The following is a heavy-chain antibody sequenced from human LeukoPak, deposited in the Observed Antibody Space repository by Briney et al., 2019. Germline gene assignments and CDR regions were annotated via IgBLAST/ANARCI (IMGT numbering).Heavy chain of an antibody. CDR3: AIMHGYYDGTGYWVQ. J-gene: IGHJ1*01. D-gene: IGHD3-22*01. V-gene: IGHV3-23*01. Sequence: PGGSLRLSCAASGFTFVSYGMSWVRQAPGKGLEWVSFITTNGGRTSYADSVEGRFTISRDNPRNTLYMQMNSLRDEDTAVYYCAIMHGYYDGTGYWVQWGQGTLVTVSS. CDR1: GFTFVSYG. CDR2: ITTNGGRT.